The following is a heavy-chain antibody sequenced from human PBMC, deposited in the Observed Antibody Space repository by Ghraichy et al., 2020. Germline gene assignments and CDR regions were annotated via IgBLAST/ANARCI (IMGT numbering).Heavy chain of an antibody. J-gene: IGHJ3*02. V-gene: IGHV3-30*02. D-gene: IGHD3-3*01. CDR3: AKGYDFWSGYYLRQDAFDI. Sequence: GGSLRLSCAASGFTFSSYGMHWVRQAPGKGLEWVAFIRYDGSNKYYADSVKGRFTISRDSSKNTLYLQMNSLRAEDTAVYYCAKGYDFWSGYYLRQDAFDIWGQGTMVTVSS. CDR2: IRYDGSNK. CDR1: GFTFSSYG.